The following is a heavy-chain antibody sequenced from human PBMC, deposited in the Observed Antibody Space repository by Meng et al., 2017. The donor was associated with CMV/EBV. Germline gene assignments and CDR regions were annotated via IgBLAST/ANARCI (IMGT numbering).Heavy chain of an antibody. CDR3: ANRWFSYDSSGYPLPYYYYGMDV. V-gene: IGHV3-30*02. CDR2: IRYDGSNK. D-gene: IGHD3-22*01. J-gene: IGHJ6*02. Sequence: GESLKISCAASGFTFSSYGMHWVRQAPGKGLEWVAFIRYDGSNKYYADSVKGRFTISRDNSKNTLYLQMNSLRAEDTAVYYCANRWFSYDSSGYPLPYYYYGMDVWGQGTTVTVS. CDR1: GFTFSSYG.